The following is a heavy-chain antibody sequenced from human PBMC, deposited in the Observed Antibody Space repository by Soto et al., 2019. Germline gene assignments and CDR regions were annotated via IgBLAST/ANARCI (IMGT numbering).Heavy chain of an antibody. CDR1: GFSFSAHG. Sequence: QVQLVESGGGVVRPGTSLRLSCAATGFSFSAHGMHWVRQAPGKGLEWLAVINVGSEEVDADSVRGRFSISRDTSRNILYLQMDNLRAEDAALYYCARYDLFVAYGFYHRGQGTLFTVSS. CDR2: INVGSEE. D-gene: IGHD3-16*01. V-gene: IGHV3-33*01. CDR3: ARYDLFVAYGFYH. J-gene: IGHJ4*02.